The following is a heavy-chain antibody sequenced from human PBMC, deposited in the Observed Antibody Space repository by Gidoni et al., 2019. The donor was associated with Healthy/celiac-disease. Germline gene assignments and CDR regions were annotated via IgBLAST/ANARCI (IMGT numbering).Heavy chain of an antibody. D-gene: IGHD3-3*01. V-gene: IGHV4-38-2*01. Sequence: QVQLQESGPGLVKPSESLSLTCAVSGYSITSGYYWGWIRQPPGQGLEWIGSIYHSGSTYYNPSLKSRVTISVDTSKNQFSLKLSSVTAADTAVYYCARQYYDFWSGYHHDAFDIWGQGTMVTVSS. CDR1: GYSITSGYY. CDR2: IYHSGST. J-gene: IGHJ3*02. CDR3: ARQYYDFWSGYHHDAFDI.